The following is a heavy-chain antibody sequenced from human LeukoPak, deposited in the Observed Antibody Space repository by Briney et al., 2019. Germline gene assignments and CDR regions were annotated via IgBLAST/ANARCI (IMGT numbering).Heavy chain of an antibody. CDR2: ISSSSSTI. Sequence: GGSLRLSRAASGFTFSSYSMNWVRQAPGKGLEWVSYISSSSSTIYYADSVKGRFTISRDNAKNSLSLRMNSLSAEDTAVYYCATGYSSGWYFYFQHWGQGSLVSVSS. D-gene: IGHD6-19*01. CDR1: GFTFSSYS. V-gene: IGHV3-48*01. CDR3: ATGYSSGWYFYFQH. J-gene: IGHJ1*01.